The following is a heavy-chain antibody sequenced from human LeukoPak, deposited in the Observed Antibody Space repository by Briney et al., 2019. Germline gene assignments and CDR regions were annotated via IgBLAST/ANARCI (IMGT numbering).Heavy chain of an antibody. CDR3: ARAHLHDKTYDFWSGYTPGLYNWFDP. D-gene: IGHD3-3*01. J-gene: IGHJ5*02. V-gene: IGHV4-39*07. CDR2: IYYSGST. CDR1: GGSISSSSYY. Sequence: SETLSLTCTVSGGSISSSSYYWGWIRQPPGKGLEWIGSIYYSGSTYYNPSLKSRVAISVDTSKNQFSLKLSSVTAADTAVYYCARAHLHDKTYDFWSGYTPGLYNWFDPWGQGTLVTVSS.